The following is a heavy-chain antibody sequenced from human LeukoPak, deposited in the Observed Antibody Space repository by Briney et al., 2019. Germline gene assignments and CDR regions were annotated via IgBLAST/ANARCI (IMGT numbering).Heavy chain of an antibody. CDR3: AKVIVVSDAFDI. CDR1: GFTFSSYG. CDR2: IRYDGSNK. D-gene: IGHD2-2*01. J-gene: IGHJ3*02. V-gene: IGHV3-30*02. Sequence: GGPVRHFCAASGFTFSSYGMLWVRQAPGKALEGMAFIRYDGSNKYYAGSVKGRFTISRDNSKNTLYLEMNSLRAEDTAVYYCAKVIVVSDAFDIWGQGTMVTVSS.